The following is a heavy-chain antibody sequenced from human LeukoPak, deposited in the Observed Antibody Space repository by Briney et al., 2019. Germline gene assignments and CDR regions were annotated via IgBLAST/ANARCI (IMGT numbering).Heavy chain of an antibody. CDR3: AKGSSIAVAGDYDY. J-gene: IGHJ4*02. D-gene: IGHD6-19*01. Sequence: GGSLRLSCAASGFTFSSYAMSWVRQAPGKGLEWVSAISGSGGSTYYADSVKGRFTISRDNSKNTLYLQMNSLRAEDTAVYYCAKGSSIAVAGDYDYWGQGTLVTVSS. V-gene: IGHV3-23*01. CDR1: GFTFSSYA. CDR2: ISGSGGST.